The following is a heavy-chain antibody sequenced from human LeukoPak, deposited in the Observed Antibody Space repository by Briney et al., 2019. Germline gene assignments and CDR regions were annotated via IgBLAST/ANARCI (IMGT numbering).Heavy chain of an antibody. CDR1: GFSVSSNY. CDR3: ARGPLAYCSGDCYPLAY. J-gene: IGHJ4*02. CDR2: IYSGGTT. D-gene: IGHD2-21*02. V-gene: IGHV3-53*01. Sequence: HPGGSLRLSCAASGFSVSSNYMSWVRQAPGKGLEWVSIIYSGGTTYYADSVKGRFTISRDNSKNTLYLQMNTLRPEDTAVYYCARGPLAYCSGDCYPLAYWGQGTLVTVSS.